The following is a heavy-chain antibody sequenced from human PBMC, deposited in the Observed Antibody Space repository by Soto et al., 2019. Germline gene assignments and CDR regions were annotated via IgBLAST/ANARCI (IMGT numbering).Heavy chain of an antibody. CDR3: AKGVSTVTPVIDY. CDR1: GFTFSSCV. V-gene: IGHV3-23*01. Sequence: GGSLRLSCVASGFTFSSCVMSWVRQAPGKGLEWVSTISRSGVSTYFADSVKGRFTISRDNSKNTVFLQMNSLTAEDAAVYYCAKGVSTVTPVIDYWGQGTLVTVS. CDR2: ISRSGVST. D-gene: IGHD4-17*01. J-gene: IGHJ4*02.